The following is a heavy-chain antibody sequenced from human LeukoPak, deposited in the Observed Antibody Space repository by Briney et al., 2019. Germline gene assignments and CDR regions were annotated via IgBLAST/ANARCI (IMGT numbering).Heavy chain of an antibody. D-gene: IGHD5-18*01. J-gene: IGHJ4*02. Sequence: GGSLRLSCAASGFTFSSYEMNWVRQAPGKGLEWVSYISSSGSTIYYADSVKGRFTISRDNAKNSLYLQMNSLRAEDTAVYYCARDGGYSYGYRYFDYWGQGTLVTVSS. CDR3: ARDGGYSYGYRYFDY. V-gene: IGHV3-48*03. CDR2: ISSSGSTI. CDR1: GFTFSSYE.